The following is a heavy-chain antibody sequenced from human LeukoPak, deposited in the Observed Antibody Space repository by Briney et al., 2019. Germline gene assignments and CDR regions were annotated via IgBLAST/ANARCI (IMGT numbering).Heavy chain of an antibody. CDR2: INWNGGST. J-gene: IGHJ4*02. CDR3: AAGDRNGWYFDY. V-gene: IGHV3-20*04. Sequence: GGSLRLSCAASGFTFDDHGVSWVRQVPGKGLEWVSGINWNGGSTGYADSVKGRFTISRDNAKNSLYLQMNSLGAEDTALYYCAAGDRNGWYFDYWGQGTLVTVSS. D-gene: IGHD6-19*01. CDR1: GFTFDDHG.